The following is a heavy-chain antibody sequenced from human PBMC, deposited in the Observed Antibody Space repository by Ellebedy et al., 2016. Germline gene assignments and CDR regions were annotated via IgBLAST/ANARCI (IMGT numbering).Heavy chain of an antibody. J-gene: IGHJ4*02. CDR3: ARLSGSSLRAAAGTDDY. D-gene: IGHD6-13*01. V-gene: IGHV5-51*01. CDR1: GYSFSTSW. Sequence: GGSLRLSCKGSGYSFSTSWIGWVRQMPGKGLEWMGIIYPADSDTRYSPSFQGQVTISADKSISTVYLQWSSLKAADTAMYYCARLSGSSLRAAAGTDDYWGQGTLVTVSS. CDR2: IYPADSDT.